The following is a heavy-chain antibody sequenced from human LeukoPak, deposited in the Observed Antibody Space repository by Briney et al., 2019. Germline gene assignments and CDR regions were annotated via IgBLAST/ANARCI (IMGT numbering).Heavy chain of an antibody. D-gene: IGHD2-2*01. V-gene: IGHV1-8*01. J-gene: IGHJ4*02. CDR3: ARDGEGYCSSTSCYGTY. CDR2: INPNSGNT. CDR1: GYTFTSYN. Sequence: ASVKVSCKASGYTFTSYNINWVGQPTGQGLNWMEWINPNSGNTGYAQKFQGRVTMTRDTSTSTAYMELSSLTSEDTAVYYCARDGEGYCSSTSCYGTYWGQGTLVTVSS.